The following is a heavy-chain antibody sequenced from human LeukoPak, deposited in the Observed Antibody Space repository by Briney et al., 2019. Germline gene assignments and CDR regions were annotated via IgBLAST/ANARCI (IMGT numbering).Heavy chain of an antibody. CDR3: ARGHQRAYYYDSNGLIGY. CDR1: GGSFSGYY. V-gene: IGHV4-34*01. CDR2: INHSGST. Sequence: PSETLSLTRAVYGGSFSGYYWSWIRQPPGKGLEWLGEINHSGSTNYNPSLKSRVTISVETSKHQFSLKLSSVTAADTAVYYCARGHQRAYYYDSNGLIGYWGQGTLVTVSS. D-gene: IGHD3-22*01. J-gene: IGHJ4*02.